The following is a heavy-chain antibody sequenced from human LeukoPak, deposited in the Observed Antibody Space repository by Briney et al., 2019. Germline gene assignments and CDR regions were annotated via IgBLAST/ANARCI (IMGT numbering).Heavy chain of an antibody. J-gene: IGHJ5*02. CDR3: AKVKDPYEVLYWFDP. V-gene: IGHV4-34*01. CDR2: INHSGST. CDR1: GGSFSGYY. Sequence: PSETLSLTCAVYGGSFSGYYWSWIRQPPGKGLEWIGEINHSGSTNYNPSLKSRVTISVDTSKNQFSLKLSSVTAADTAVYYCAKVKDPYEVLYWFDPWGQGTLVTVSS. D-gene: IGHD2-15*01.